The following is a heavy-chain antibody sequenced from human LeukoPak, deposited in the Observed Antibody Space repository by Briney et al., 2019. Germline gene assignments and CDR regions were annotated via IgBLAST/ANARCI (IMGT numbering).Heavy chain of an antibody. CDR2: INPNSGGT. CDR1: GYTFTGYY. CDR3: ARVKRSVDTPNFDY. Sequence: VASVKVSCTASGYTFTGYYMHWVRQAPGQGLEWMGRINPNSGGTNYAQKFQGRVTMTRDTSISTAYMELSRLRSDDTAVYYCARVKRSVDTPNFDYWGQGTLVTVSS. V-gene: IGHV1-2*06. J-gene: IGHJ4*02.